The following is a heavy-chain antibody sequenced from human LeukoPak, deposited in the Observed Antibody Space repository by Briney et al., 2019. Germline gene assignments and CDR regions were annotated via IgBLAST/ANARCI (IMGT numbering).Heavy chain of an antibody. CDR1: GYSFTNYW. Sequence: GESLKTSFKGSGYSFTNYWNGWVRQMPGKGLEVMVIIYPGDYDIRYSPSFQGKVTISADKSISTAYLQGSSLKASDTAMYYCARQGSGAAGELHAFDIWGQGTMVTVSS. CDR2: IYPGDYDI. V-gene: IGHV5-51*01. D-gene: IGHD6-13*01. CDR3: ARQGSGAAGELHAFDI. J-gene: IGHJ3*02.